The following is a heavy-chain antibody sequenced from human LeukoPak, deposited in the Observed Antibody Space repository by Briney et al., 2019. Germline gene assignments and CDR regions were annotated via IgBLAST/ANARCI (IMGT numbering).Heavy chain of an antibody. V-gene: IGHV4-59*12. CDR2: IFHTGSGST. J-gene: IGHJ1*01. CDR3: ARDRPRGYYDSSGSFQH. D-gene: IGHD3-22*01. CDR1: GGSISSYY. Sequence: PSETLSLTCTVSGGSISSYYWSWIRQPPGKGPEWIGYIFHTGSGSTSHNPSLKSRVTISVDTSKNQFSLNLNSVTAADTAVYYCARDRPRGYYDSSGSFQHWGQGTLVTVSS.